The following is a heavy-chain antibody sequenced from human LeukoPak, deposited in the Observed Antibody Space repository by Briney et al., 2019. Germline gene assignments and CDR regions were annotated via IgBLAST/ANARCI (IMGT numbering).Heavy chain of an antibody. CDR3: ARDREESIAVAGTSDY. CDR2: ISGYKDKT. J-gene: IGHJ4*02. Sequence: ASVKVSCKASGYTFTSYGISWVRQAPGQGLEWMGWISGYKDKTNYAQKFQGRVTMTTDTSTSTAYMELRSLRSDDTAVYYYARDREESIAVAGTSDYWGQGTLVTVSS. CDR1: GYTFTSYG. D-gene: IGHD6-19*01. V-gene: IGHV1-18*01.